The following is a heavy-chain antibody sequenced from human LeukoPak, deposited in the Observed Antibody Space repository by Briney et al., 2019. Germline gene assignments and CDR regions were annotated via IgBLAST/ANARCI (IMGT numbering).Heavy chain of an antibody. CDR3: ARTVGSSAWYEGTFDY. V-gene: IGHV3-7*01. D-gene: IGHD6-19*01. CDR2: MRVDGTDI. J-gene: IGHJ4*02. CDR1: GFTFTNDF. Sequence: GGSLRLSCAASGFTFTNDFMTWVRQAPGKGLEWVANMRVDGTDIHYADSVKGRFTISRDKAKNSLYLQMNSLRAADTAVYYCARTVGSSAWYEGTFDYWGQGALVTVSS.